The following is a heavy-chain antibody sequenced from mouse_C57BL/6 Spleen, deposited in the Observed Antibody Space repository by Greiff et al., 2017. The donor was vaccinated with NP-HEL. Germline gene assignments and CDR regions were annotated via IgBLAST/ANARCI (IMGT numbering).Heavy chain of an antibody. Sequence: EVQGVESGGGLVKPGGSLKLSCAASGFTFSDYGMHWVRQAPEKGLEWVAYISSGSSTIYYADTVKGRFTISRDNAKNTLFLQMTSLRSEDTAMYYCARNGYYSYCFDYWGQGTTLTVSS. V-gene: IGHV5-17*01. CDR3: ARNGYYSYCFDY. D-gene: IGHD2-3*01. CDR2: ISSGSSTI. J-gene: IGHJ2*01. CDR1: GFTFSDYG.